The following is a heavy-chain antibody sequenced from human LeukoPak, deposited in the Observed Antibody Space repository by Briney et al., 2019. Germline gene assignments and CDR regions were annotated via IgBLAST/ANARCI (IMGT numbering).Heavy chain of an antibody. CDR2: ISSSSSYI. Sequence: GGSLRLSCAASGFTFSSYSMNWVRQAPGKGLEWVSSISSSSSYIYYADSVKGRFTISRDNAKYSLYLQMNSLRAEDTAVYYCAREDSSGYYYFDYWGQGTLVTVSS. V-gene: IGHV3-21*01. D-gene: IGHD3-22*01. CDR3: AREDSSGYYYFDY. CDR1: GFTFSSYS. J-gene: IGHJ4*02.